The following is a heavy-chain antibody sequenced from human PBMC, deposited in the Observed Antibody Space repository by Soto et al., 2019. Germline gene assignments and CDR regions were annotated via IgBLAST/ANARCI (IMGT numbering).Heavy chain of an antibody. CDR2: IIPIPGTA. CDR3: ARSQGSSTSLENYYYCYYGMDV. V-gene: IGHV1-69*01. CDR1: GGTFGSYA. D-gene: IGHD2-2*01. Sequence: QVQLVQSGAEVKKPGSSVKVSCKASGGTFGSYAISWVRQAPGQGLEWMGGIIPIPGTANYAQKFQGRGTIAADESTSTAYKELSSTRSEDTTVYYCARSQGSSTSLENYYYCYYGMDVWGQGTTVTVPS. J-gene: IGHJ6*02.